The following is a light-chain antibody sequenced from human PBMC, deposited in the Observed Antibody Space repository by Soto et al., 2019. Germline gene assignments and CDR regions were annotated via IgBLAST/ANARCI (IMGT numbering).Light chain of an antibody. J-gene: IGKJ5*01. Sequence: EIVMTQSPATLSVSPGERATLSCRASQSISSSHLAWYQQKPGQAPRLLIYGASTRATGVPARFSGSGSGTKFTLTISSLQSEDFALYYCQQHNNWPLTFGQGTRLEIK. CDR2: GAS. V-gene: IGKV3-15*01. CDR3: QQHNNWPLT. CDR1: QSISSSH.